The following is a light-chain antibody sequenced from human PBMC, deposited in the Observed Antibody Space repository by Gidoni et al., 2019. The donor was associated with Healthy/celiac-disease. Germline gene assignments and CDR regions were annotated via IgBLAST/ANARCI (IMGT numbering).Light chain of an antibody. Sequence: IQLTQSPSSLSASVGDRVTITCRASQGISSYLAWYQQKPGKAPKLLIYAASTLQSGVPSRFSGSGSGTDFTLTISSLQPEDFATYYCQQLNSYLSITFXQXTRLEIK. V-gene: IGKV1-9*01. CDR1: QGISSY. J-gene: IGKJ5*01. CDR2: AAS. CDR3: QQLNSYLSIT.